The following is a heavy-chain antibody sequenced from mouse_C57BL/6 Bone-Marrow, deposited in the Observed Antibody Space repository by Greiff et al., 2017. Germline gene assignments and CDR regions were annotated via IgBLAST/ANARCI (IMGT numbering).Heavy chain of an antibody. V-gene: IGHV1-55*01. Sequence: VQLQQSGAELVKPGASVKLSCKASGYTFTSYWITWVQPRPGQGLEWIGDIYPGSGSTNYNEKFQSTATLTVDTSSSTAYMQLSSLTSAASAVYACARPYYSNYWYFDFWGTGTTVTVSS. CDR2: IYPGSGST. D-gene: IGHD2-5*01. CDR1: GYTFTSYW. CDR3: ARPYYSNYWYFDF. J-gene: IGHJ1*03.